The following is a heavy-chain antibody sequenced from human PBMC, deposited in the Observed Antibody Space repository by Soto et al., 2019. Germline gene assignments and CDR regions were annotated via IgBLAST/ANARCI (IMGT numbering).Heavy chain of an antibody. D-gene: IGHD3-16*01. CDR1: GFTFSSYG. J-gene: IGHJ6*02. CDR2: ISYDGSNK. Sequence: QVQLVESGGGVVQPGRSLRLSCAASGFTFSSYGMHWVRQAPGKGLEWVAVISYDGSNKYYADSVKGRFTISRDNSKNTLYLQMNSLRAEDTAVYYCAKDAVGDYYYYGMDVCGQGTTVTVSS. CDR3: AKDAVGDYYYYGMDV. V-gene: IGHV3-30*18.